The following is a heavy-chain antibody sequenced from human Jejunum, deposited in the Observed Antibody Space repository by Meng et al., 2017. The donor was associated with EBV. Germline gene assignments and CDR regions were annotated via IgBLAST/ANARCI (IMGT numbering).Heavy chain of an antibody. V-gene: IGHV4-30-2*06. J-gene: IGHJ5*02. CDR3: ARGNSGFDH. D-gene: IGHD6-19*01. CDR1: GGSISTGGYS. Sequence: QLYLQESGSGLVKPSPXLSLTCAVSGGSISTGGYSWHWIRQSPGKGLEWIGYIYHSGSAYYNPSLKSRLTLSVDRSRDEFSLKLISVTAADTAVYYCARGNSGFDHWGQGTLVTVSS. CDR2: IYHSGSA.